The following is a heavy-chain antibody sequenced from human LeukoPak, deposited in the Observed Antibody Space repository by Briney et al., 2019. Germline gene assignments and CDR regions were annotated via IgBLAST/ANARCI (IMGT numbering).Heavy chain of an antibody. CDR3: ARLAKCDGDCYSFDF. CDR1: GDSISGHP. Sequence: PSGTLSLTCAVSGDSISGHPWSWIRQPPGKGLDYIGFVDSNGNTNYNPSLKTRVTTSVDTSTNQFSLNLNSVTAADTAVYYCARLAKCDGDCYSFDFWGQGLLVTVSS. D-gene: IGHD2-21*02. CDR2: VDSNGNT. V-gene: IGHV4-59*11. J-gene: IGHJ4*02.